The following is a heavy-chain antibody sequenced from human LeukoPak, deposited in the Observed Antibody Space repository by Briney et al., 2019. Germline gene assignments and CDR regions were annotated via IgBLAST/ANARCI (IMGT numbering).Heavy chain of an antibody. D-gene: IGHD1-26*01. CDR2: INHSGST. CDR1: GGSFSGYY. V-gene: IGHV4-34*01. J-gene: IGHJ4*02. Sequence: KPSETLSLTCAVYGGSFSGYYWSWIRQPPGKGLEWIGEINHSGSTNYNPSLKSRVTISVDTSKNQFSLQLRSVTPEDTAVYYCARSQTGGTFDYWGQGALVTVSS. CDR3: ARSQTGGTFDY.